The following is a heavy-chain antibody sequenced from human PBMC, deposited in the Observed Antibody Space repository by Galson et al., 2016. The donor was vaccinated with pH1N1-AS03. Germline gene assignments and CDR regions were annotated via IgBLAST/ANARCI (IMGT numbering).Heavy chain of an antibody. D-gene: IGHD4-23*01. Sequence: CAASGFTFSRYWMHWVRQAPGQGLVWVSHINEDGSTTRYADSVKGRFTISRDNSESTLYLQMNSLGDDDTAVYYCARDVGGPDDYWGQGTLVTVSS. V-gene: IGHV3-74*01. CDR3: ARDVGGPDDY. J-gene: IGHJ4*02. CDR2: INEDGSTT. CDR1: GFTFSRYW.